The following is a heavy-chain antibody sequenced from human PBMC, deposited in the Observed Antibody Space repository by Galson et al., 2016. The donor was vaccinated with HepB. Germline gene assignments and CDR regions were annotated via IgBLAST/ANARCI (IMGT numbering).Heavy chain of an antibody. CDR3: ARQSKYRSGWYEAWYYYNMDV. Sequence: ETLSLTCSVSGGSISSDFWSWIRQPPGKGLEWIGYIYYSGSANYTPSLKSRVIISVDRSKNQFSLRLSSVTAADTAVYYCARQSKYRSGWYEAWYYYNMDVWGQGTTVTVSS. J-gene: IGHJ6*03. CDR1: GGSISSDF. CDR2: IYYSGSA. D-gene: IGHD6-19*01. V-gene: IGHV4-59*08.